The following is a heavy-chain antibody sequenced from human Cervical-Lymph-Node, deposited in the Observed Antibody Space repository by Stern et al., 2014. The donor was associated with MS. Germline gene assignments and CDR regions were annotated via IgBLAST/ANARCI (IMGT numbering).Heavy chain of an antibody. CDR1: GGTFSTLD. J-gene: IGHJ5*01. Sequence: VQLVESGAEVRPPGSSMKVSCKASGGTFSTLDISWVRQTPGQGLEWLGGINPLLGTTNYARHFPGRVTLIADASATTTYMELTNLTSEDTALYYCTLHQADIADSWGQGTLVTVSA. CDR2: INPLLGTT. D-gene: IGHD5-12*01. V-gene: IGHV1-69*01. CDR3: TLHQADIADS.